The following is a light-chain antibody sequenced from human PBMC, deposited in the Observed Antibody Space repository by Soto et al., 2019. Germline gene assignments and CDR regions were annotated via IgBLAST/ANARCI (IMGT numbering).Light chain of an antibody. CDR3: HQYGSSPLT. V-gene: IGKV3-20*01. CDR2: SAS. CDR1: QSANSTF. Sequence: EIVLTQSPGTLSLSPGERATLSCRASQSANSTFLAWYQQKPGQAPRLLIYSASSRATGIPDRFSGSGSGTDFTLTISRLEPEDFAVYYCHQYGSSPLTFGPGTKVDIK. J-gene: IGKJ3*01.